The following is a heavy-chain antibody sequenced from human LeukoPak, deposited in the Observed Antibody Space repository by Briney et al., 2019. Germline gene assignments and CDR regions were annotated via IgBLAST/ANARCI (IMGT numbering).Heavy chain of an antibody. D-gene: IGHD1-26*01. CDR1: GFTFSTYG. Sequence: GGSLRLSCAASGFTFSTYGMHWVRQAPSKGLGWVAFITNEGSNKYYTDSVKGRFTISRDNSKNTLYLQMNSLRAEDTAVYYCAKELFQWANADYWGQGTLVTVSS. J-gene: IGHJ4*02. CDR3: AKELFQWANADY. CDR2: ITNEGSNK. V-gene: IGHV3-30*02.